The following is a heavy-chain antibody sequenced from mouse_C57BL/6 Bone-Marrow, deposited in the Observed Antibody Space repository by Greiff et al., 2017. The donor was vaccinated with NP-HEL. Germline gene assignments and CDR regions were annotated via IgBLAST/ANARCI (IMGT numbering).Heavy chain of an antibody. V-gene: IGHV1-72*01. CDR3: ARQDLYDYDGAMDY. CDR1: GYTFTSYW. CDR2: IDPNSGGT. Sequence: VQLQQPGAELVKPGASVKLSCKASGYTFTSYWMHWVKQRPGLGLEWIGRIDPNSGGTKYNEKFKSKATLTVDKPSSTAYMQLSSLTSEDSAVYYCARQDLYDYDGAMDYWGQGTSVTVSS. D-gene: IGHD2-4*01. J-gene: IGHJ4*01.